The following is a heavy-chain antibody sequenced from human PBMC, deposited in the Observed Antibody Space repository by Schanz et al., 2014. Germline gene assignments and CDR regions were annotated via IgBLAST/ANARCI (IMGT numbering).Heavy chain of an antibody. CDR1: GFIFTSYS. V-gene: IGHV3-66*01. D-gene: IGHD6-13*01. CDR3: VKIGYTHWSLDD. Sequence: VQLVESGGGVVQPGRSLRLSCATSGFIFTSYSMHWVRQAPGKGPEWVSVIFGGGSTYYADSVKGRFTISRDNSKNTLSLQMNSLRDEDTAVFYCVKIGYTHWSLDDWGQGILVTVSS. J-gene: IGHJ4*02. CDR2: IFGGGST.